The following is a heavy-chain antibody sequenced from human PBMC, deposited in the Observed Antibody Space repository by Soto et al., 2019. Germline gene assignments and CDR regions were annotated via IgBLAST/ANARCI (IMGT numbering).Heavy chain of an antibody. CDR3: AGALENPYFYYGLNV. D-gene: IGHD1-1*01. V-gene: IGHV3-30*03. CDR2: TTYDGGIK. J-gene: IGHJ6*02. Sequence: PGGSLRPSCAASGFSFSSYGMEWVRLAPGKGLEWVAATTYDGGIKHYVDSVKGRFTISRDNSKNTLYLQMNSLRVEDTATYYCAGALENPYFYYGLNVWGQETTVTVSS. CDR1: GFSFSSYG.